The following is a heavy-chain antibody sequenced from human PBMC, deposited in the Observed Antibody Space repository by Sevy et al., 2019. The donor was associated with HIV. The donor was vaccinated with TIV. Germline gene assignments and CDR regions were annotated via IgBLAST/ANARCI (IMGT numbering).Heavy chain of an antibody. D-gene: IGHD7-27*01. CDR1: GFTFSSYW. V-gene: IGHV3-74*01. CDR3: VADNTGQDY. Sequence: GGSLRLSCAASGFTFSSYWMHWVRQAPGKGPVWVSGVNSDGSSTNYADSVKGRSTMSRDSAKNTLYLQMNSLRAEDTAVYFCVADNTGQDYWGQGTLVTVSS. CDR2: VNSDGSST. J-gene: IGHJ4*02.